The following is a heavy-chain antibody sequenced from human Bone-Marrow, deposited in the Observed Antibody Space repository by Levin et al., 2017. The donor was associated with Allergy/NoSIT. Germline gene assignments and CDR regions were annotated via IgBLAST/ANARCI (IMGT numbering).Heavy chain of an antibody. Sequence: GGSLRLSCAASGFSISTYWMIWVRQAPGKGLEWVANIKQDASEKNYVDSVKGRFIISRDNARNSLDLQMNSLRAEDTAIYYCARGVGSEYIYGFSDLWGRGTLVTVSS. V-gene: IGHV3-7*01. CDR2: IKQDASEK. J-gene: IGHJ4*02. CDR1: GFSISTYW. CDR3: ARGVGSEYIYGFSDL. D-gene: IGHD5-18*01.